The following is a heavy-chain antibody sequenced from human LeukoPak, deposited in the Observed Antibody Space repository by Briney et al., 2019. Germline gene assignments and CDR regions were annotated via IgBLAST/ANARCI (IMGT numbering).Heavy chain of an antibody. D-gene: IGHD2-8*01. Sequence: GGSLRLSCAAPGFTFSSYSMNWVRQAPGKGLEWVSSISSSSYIYYADSVKGRFTISRDNAKNSLYLQMNSLRAEDTAVYYCARGGKWSPRDRFDPWGQGTLVTVSS. CDR3: ARGGKWSPRDRFDP. J-gene: IGHJ5*02. CDR2: ISSSSYI. CDR1: GFTFSSYS. V-gene: IGHV3-21*01.